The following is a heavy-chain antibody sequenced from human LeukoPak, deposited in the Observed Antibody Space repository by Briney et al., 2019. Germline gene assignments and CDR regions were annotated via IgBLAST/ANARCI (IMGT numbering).Heavy chain of an antibody. J-gene: IGHJ6*03. CDR2: ISSSGSTI. V-gene: IGHV3-11*01. CDR1: GFTFSDYY. D-gene: IGHD3-22*01. CDR3: ARVSGGASYYYDMAPPFGSYYYYYMDV. Sequence: GGSLRLSCAASGFTFSDYYMSWIRQAPGKGLEWVSYISSSGSTIYYADSVKGRFTISRDNAKNSLYLQMNSLRAEDTAVYYCARVSGGASYYYDMAPPFGSYYYYYMDVWGKGTTVTIS.